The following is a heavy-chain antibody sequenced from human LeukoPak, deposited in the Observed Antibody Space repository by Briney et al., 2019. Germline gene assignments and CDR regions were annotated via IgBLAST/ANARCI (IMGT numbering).Heavy chain of an antibody. V-gene: IGHV3-23*01. Sequence: PGGSLTLSCAASGFTFSSYAMSWVRQAPGKGLEWVSGISGSGPYTFYTDSAKGRLTISRDSSKNTLYLQMNSLRAEDTALYYCAKHGYCSGISCFFDFWGQGTLVTVSS. CDR3: AKHGYCSGISCFFDF. J-gene: IGHJ4*02. CDR2: ISGSGPYT. CDR1: GFTFSSYA. D-gene: IGHD2-2*03.